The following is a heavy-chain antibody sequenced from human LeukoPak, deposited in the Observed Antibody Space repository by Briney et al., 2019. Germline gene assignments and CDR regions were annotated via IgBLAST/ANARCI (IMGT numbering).Heavy chain of an antibody. V-gene: IGHV3-7*04. J-gene: IGHJ4*02. D-gene: IGHD3-16*01. Sequence: GGSLRLSCAASAXTFTSYWLSWVRQAPGKGLEWLANIKQDGSEKYYADSVKGRFTISRDNAKKSVYLQMNSLRAEDTAVYFCARDRPGGYFDYWGQGTLVTVSS. CDR2: IKQDGSEK. CDR1: AXTFTSYW. CDR3: ARDRPGGYFDY.